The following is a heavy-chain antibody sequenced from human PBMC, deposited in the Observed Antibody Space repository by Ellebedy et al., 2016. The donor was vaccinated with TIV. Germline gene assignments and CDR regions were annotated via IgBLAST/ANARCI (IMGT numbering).Heavy chain of an antibody. V-gene: IGHV3-48*04. J-gene: IGHJ5*02. CDR1: GFNFISFS. D-gene: IGHD6-6*01. CDR3: ARGGHSSSSNRFDP. Sequence: GESLKISCAASGFNFISFSKNWVRQAPGKGLEWISYISGGGGTIYYADSVKGRFTISRDNAKNSLYLQMYSLRAEDTAVYYCARGGHSSSSNRFDPWGQGTLVTVSS. CDR2: ISGGGGTI.